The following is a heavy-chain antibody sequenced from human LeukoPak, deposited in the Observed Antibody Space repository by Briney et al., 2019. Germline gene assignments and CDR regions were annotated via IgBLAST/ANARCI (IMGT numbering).Heavy chain of an antibody. D-gene: IGHD3-22*01. CDR3: ARATHDSSGYYGAGVAFDI. Sequence: SQTLSLTCTVSGGSISSGSYYWSWIRQPAGKGLEWIGRIYTSGSTNHNPSLKSRVTISVDTSKNQFSLTLSSVTAADTAVYYCARATHDSSGYYGAGVAFDIWGQGTMVTVSS. CDR2: IYTSGST. V-gene: IGHV4-61*02. CDR1: GGSISSGSYY. J-gene: IGHJ3*02.